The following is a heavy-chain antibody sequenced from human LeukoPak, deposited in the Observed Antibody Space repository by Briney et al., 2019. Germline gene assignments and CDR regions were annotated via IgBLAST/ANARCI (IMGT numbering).Heavy chain of an antibody. D-gene: IGHD1-1*01. CDR1: GFTFSSYE. CDR2: FSCSGST. V-gene: IGHV4-39*07. Sequence: LRLSCAASGFTFSSYEMNWVRQPPGKGLEWIGSFSCSGSTYYNPSLKSRVTISVDTSKSQFSLYMDSVTAADTAVYYCARDWNRYAYWGQGTLVTVSS. CDR3: ARDWNRYAY. J-gene: IGHJ4*02.